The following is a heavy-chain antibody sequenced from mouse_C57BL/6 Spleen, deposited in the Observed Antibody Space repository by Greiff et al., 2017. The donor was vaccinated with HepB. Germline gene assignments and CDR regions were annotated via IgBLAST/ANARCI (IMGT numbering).Heavy chain of an antibody. CDR2: FYPGSGSI. V-gene: IGHV1-62-2*01. D-gene: IGHD2-3*01. CDR1: GYTFTEYT. CDR3: ARHEGPYDGYYNYAMDY. J-gene: IGHJ4*01. Sequence: VKLQQSGAELVKPGASVKLSCKASGYTFTEYTIHWVKQRSGQGLEWIGWFYPGSGSIKYNEKFKDKATLTADKSSSTVYMELSRLTSEDSAVYFCARHEGPYDGYYNYAMDYWGQGTSVTVSS.